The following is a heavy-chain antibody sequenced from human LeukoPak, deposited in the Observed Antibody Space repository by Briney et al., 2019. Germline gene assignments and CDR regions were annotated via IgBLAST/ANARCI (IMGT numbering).Heavy chain of an antibody. D-gene: IGHD3-3*01. CDR1: GFTFSSYS. CDR3: ARDPSPHYDFWSGYY. V-gene: IGHV3-21*01. Sequence: PGGSLRLSCAASGFTFSSYSMNWVRQAPGKGLEWVSSISSSSSYIYYADSVKGRFTISRDNAKNSLYLQMNSLRAEDTAVYYCARDPSPHYDFWSGYYWGQGTLVTVSS. CDR2: ISSSSSYI. J-gene: IGHJ4*02.